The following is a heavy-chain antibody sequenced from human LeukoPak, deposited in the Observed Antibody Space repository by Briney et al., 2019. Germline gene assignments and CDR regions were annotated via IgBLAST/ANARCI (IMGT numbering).Heavy chain of an antibody. CDR1: EFTFSGYW. J-gene: IGHJ4*02. CDR2: INQDGSEE. CDR3: ARDGFVGAADY. D-gene: IGHD6-13*01. Sequence: PGGSLRLSCAASEFTFSGYWMNWVRQAPGKGPEWVANINQDGSEEHYVDSVKGRFTISRDNAKNSLFVQMNSLRVEDTAVFYCARDGFVGAADYWGQGTLVTVSS. V-gene: IGHV3-7*01.